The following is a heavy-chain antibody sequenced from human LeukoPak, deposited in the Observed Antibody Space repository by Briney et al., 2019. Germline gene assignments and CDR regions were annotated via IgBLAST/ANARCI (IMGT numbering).Heavy chain of an antibody. CDR3: ARGPSSGYSYG. Sequence: SETLSLTCTVSGGSVSSYYWSWIRQPPGKGLEWIGYIYYSGNTNYNPSLKSRVTISVDTSKNQFSLNLSSVTAADTAVYYCARGPSSGYSYGWGQGTLVTVSS. CDR2: IYYSGNT. V-gene: IGHV4-59*02. CDR1: GGSVSSYY. J-gene: IGHJ4*02. D-gene: IGHD5-18*01.